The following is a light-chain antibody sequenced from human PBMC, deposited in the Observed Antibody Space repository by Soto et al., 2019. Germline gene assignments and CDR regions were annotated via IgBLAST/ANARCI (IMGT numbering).Light chain of an antibody. CDR2: GAS. V-gene: IGKV3-20*01. Sequence: EIVLTQSPGTLSLSPGERATLSCRASQSINSRYLAWYQQKPGQAPRLLIYGASSRATGIPDRFSGSGSGTDFTLTISRLEPEDFAVYYCQQFESSPGFPFGPGTIVDIK. CDR1: QSINSRY. J-gene: IGKJ3*01. CDR3: QQFESSPGFP.